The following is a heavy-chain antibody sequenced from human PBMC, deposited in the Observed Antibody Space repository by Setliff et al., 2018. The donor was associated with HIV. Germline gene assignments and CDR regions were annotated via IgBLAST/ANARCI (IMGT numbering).Heavy chain of an antibody. CDR1: GYVFTNFY. V-gene: IGHV1-3*01. Sequence: GASVKVSCKTSGYVFTNFYIHWVRQAPGQGLEWMGWINPDTGVTKYSQKFQGRVTITRDTSASTAYLELSSLRSEDTAVYYCARVDYYDSSGYWHFDYWGQGTLVTVSS. CDR2: INPDTGVT. J-gene: IGHJ4*02. D-gene: IGHD3-22*01. CDR3: ARVDYYDSSGYWHFDY.